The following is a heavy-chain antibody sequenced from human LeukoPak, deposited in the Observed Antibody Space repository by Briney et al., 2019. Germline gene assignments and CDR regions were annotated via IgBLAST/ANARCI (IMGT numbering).Heavy chain of an antibody. V-gene: IGHV4-30-2*01. CDR3: ARARYCSSTSCRWGAFDI. J-gene: IGHJ3*02. D-gene: IGHD2-2*01. CDR2: IYHSGST. Sequence: PSQTLSLTCAVSGGSISSGGYSWSWIRQPPGKGLEWIGYIYHSGSTYYNPSLKSRITISVDRSKSQFSLKLSSVTAADTAVYYCARARYCSSTSCRWGAFDIWGQGTMVTVSS. CDR1: GGSISSGGYS.